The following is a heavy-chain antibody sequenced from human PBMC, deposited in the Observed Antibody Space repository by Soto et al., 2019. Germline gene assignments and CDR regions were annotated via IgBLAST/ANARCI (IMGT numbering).Heavy chain of an antibody. D-gene: IGHD3-10*01. J-gene: IGHJ3*02. Sequence: GESLKISCKGSGYSFTSYWIGWVRQMPGKGLEWMGIIYPGDSDTRYSPSFQGQVTISADKSISTAYLQWSRLKASDTAMYYCARHRRLLWFGESSRNDDFDICGQGKMVTVSS. CDR1: GYSFTSYW. V-gene: IGHV5-51*01. CDR3: ARHRRLLWFGESSRNDDFDI. CDR2: IYPGDSDT.